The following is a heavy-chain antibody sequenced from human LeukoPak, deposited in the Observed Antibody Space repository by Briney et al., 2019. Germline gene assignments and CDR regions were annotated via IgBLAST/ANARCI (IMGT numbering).Heavy chain of an antibody. CDR3: ARESLWVATLDY. V-gene: IGHV3-23*01. Sequence: PGGSLRLSCAASGFTFSSYAMSWVRQAPGKGLEWVSAIIGSGGSTYSADSVKGRFTISRDNSKNTLYLQMNSLRAEDTAVYYCARESLWVATLDYWGQGTLVTVSS. CDR1: GFTFSSYA. J-gene: IGHJ4*02. D-gene: IGHD1-26*01. CDR2: IIGSGGST.